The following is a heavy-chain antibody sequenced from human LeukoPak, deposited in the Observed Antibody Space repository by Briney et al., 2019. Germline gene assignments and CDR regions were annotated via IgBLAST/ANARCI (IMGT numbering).Heavy chain of an antibody. CDR2: ISYDGSNK. V-gene: IGHV3-30-3*01. D-gene: IGHD3-22*01. J-gene: IGHJ4*02. CDR1: GFTFSSYA. Sequence: GGPLRLSCAASGFTFSSYAMHWVRQAPGKGLEWVAVISYDGSNKYYADSVKGRFTISRDNSKNTLYLQMNSLRAEDTAVYYCARAGGITMIVVAALDYWGQGTLVTVSS. CDR3: ARAGGITMIVVAALDY.